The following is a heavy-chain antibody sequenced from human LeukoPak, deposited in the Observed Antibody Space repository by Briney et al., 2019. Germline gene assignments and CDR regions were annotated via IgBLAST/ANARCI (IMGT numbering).Heavy chain of an antibody. V-gene: IGHV4-61*02. D-gene: IGHD5-18*01. CDR2: IYTSGST. CDR3: ARGYSYGRYYYYYYYMDV. Sequence: SETLSLTCTVSGGSISSGSYYWSWIRQPAGKGLEWIGRIYTSGSTNYNPSLKSRVTISVDTSKNQFSLKLSSVTAADTAVYYCARGYSYGRYYYYYYYMDVWGKGTTVTVSS. J-gene: IGHJ6*03. CDR1: GGSISSGSYY.